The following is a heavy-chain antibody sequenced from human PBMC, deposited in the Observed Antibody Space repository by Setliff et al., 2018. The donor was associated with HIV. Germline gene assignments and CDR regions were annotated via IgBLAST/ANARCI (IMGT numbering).Heavy chain of an antibody. CDR2: IYTSGST. CDR3: ARDVPWGDYYYYMDV. J-gene: IGHJ6*03. V-gene: IGHV4-4*07. D-gene: IGHD3-16*01. CDR1: GGSISSYY. Sequence: SGTLSLTCTVSGGSISSYYWSWIRQPAGKGLEWIGHIYTSGSTNYNPSLKSRVTMSVDTSKNQFSLKLSSVAAADTAVYYCARDVPWGDYYYYMDVWGKGTTVTVSS.